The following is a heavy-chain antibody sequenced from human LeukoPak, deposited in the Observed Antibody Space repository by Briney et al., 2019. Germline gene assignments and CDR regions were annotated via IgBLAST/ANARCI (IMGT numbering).Heavy chain of an antibody. J-gene: IGHJ4*02. Sequence: GGSLRLSCAASGFAFSSYGMSWVRQAPGKGLEWVSAISGSGGSTYYADSVKGRFTISRDNSKNTLYLQMNSLRAEDTAVYYCASRGSFAGYYFDYWGQGTLVTVSS. V-gene: IGHV3-23*01. D-gene: IGHD3-10*01. CDR3: ASRGSFAGYYFDY. CDR1: GFAFSSYG. CDR2: ISGSGGST.